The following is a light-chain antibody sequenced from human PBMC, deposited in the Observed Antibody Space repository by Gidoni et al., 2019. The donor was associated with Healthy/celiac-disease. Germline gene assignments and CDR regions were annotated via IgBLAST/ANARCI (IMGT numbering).Light chain of an antibody. V-gene: IGKV2-28*01. CDR3: MQALQTPYT. J-gene: IGKJ2*01. Sequence: DSVMTQSPLSLPVTPGEPASISCRSSQSLLHSNGYNYLDWYLQKPGQSPQLLIYLGSNRASGVPDRFSGSGSGTDFTLKISRVEAEDVGVYYCMQALQTPYTFGQVTKLEIK. CDR1: QSLLHSNGYNY. CDR2: LGS.